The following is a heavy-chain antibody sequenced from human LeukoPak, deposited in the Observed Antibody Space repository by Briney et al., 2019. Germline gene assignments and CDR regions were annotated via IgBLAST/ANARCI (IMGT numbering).Heavy chain of an antibody. V-gene: IGHV4-61*01. CDR3: ARDLATAATADRAFDI. J-gene: IGHJ3*02. CDR2: IYYSGST. D-gene: IGHD6-13*01. Sequence: PSETLSLTCTVSGASVSSDSYYWSWIRQPPGKGLEWIGYIYYSGSTNYNPSLKNRVTISVDTSKNQFSLKLSSVTAADTAVYYCARDLATAATADRAFDIWGQGTMVTVSS. CDR1: GASVSSDSYY.